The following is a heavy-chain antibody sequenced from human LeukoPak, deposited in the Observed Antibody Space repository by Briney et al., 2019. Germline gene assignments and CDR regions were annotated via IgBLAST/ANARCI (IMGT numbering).Heavy chain of an antibody. V-gene: IGHV4-34*01. Sequence: SETLSLTCAVYGGSFSGYYWSWIRQPPGQGLEWIEEINQSENTNYNPSLKSRVHISVDTPKNHFSLKLSSVTAADTAVYYCARGGSGTRRFDPWGQGTLVTVSS. J-gene: IGHJ5*02. D-gene: IGHD3-10*01. CDR1: GGSFSGYY. CDR3: ARGGSGTRRFDP. CDR2: INQSENT.